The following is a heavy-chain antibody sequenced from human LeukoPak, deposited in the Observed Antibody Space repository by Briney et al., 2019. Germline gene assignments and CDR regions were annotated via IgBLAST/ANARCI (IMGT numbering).Heavy chain of an antibody. V-gene: IGHV4-59*01. D-gene: IGHD3-10*01. Sequence: SETLSLTCTVSGGSISSYYWNWIRQPPGKGLEWIGYIHYSGSTNYNPSLKSRVTMSVDTSKNQFSLKLRSVTAADTAVFYCAREYMGENREGEKYYYRSGSDYFNWFDPWGQGTQVTVSS. J-gene: IGHJ5*02. CDR3: AREYMGENREGEKYYYRSGSDYFNWFDP. CDR1: GGSISSYY. CDR2: IHYSGST.